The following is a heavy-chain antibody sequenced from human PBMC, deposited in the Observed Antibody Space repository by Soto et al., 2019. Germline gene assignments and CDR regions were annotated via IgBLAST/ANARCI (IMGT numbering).Heavy chain of an antibody. CDR3: AKDESRVVVPDNWFDS. D-gene: IGHD2-15*01. CDR2: FSDSGGST. Sequence: EVQLLESGGGMVQPGGSLRLSCAASGLTFSSNAMSWVRQAPGKGLEWVSTFSDSGGSTYYADSVKGRFTISRDNSKNTLYLQMNSLRAEDTAVYYCAKDESRVVVPDNWFDSWGQGTLVTVSS. CDR1: GLTFSSNA. J-gene: IGHJ5*01. V-gene: IGHV3-23*01.